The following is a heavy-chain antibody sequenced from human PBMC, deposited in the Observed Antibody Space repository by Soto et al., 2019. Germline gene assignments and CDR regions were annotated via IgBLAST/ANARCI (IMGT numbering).Heavy chain of an antibody. CDR3: ARGERQWLVRYAFDI. Sequence: PSETLSLTCAVYGGSFSAYYWSWIRQPPGKGLEWIGEINHSGSTNYNPSLKSRVTISVDTSKNQFSLKLSSVTAADTAVYYCARGERQWLVRYAFDIWGQGTMVTVSS. CDR1: GGSFSAYY. V-gene: IGHV4-34*01. D-gene: IGHD6-19*01. J-gene: IGHJ3*02. CDR2: INHSGST.